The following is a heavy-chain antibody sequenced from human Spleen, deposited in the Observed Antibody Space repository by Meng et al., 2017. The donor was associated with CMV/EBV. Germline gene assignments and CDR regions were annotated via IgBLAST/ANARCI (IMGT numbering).Heavy chain of an antibody. V-gene: IGHV3-11*04. Sequence: GESLKISCVASGFTFSDYYMSWIRQAPGKGLEWVSYISGSGSVIYYANSVKGRFTISRDNAKNSLDLQMNSLRAEDTAVYYCAREFVVYSSSLLDYWGQGTLVTVSS. CDR3: AREFVVYSSSLLDY. J-gene: IGHJ4*02. CDR1: GFTFSDYY. CDR2: ISGSGSVI. D-gene: IGHD6-6*01.